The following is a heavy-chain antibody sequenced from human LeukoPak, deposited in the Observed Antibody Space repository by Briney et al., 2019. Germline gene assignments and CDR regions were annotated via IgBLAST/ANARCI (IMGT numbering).Heavy chain of an antibody. CDR3: ARGLGESSVLLWFGDPRAFDI. V-gene: IGHV1-8*01. D-gene: IGHD3-10*01. CDR2: MSPNSGNT. Sequence: ASVKVSCKASGYTFTRYDINWVRQATGQGLEWMGWMSPNSGNTGYAQKFQGRVTMTRNTSISTAYMELSSLRSEDTAVYYCARGLGESSVLLWFGDPRAFDIWGQGTMVTVSS. J-gene: IGHJ3*02. CDR1: GYTFTRYD.